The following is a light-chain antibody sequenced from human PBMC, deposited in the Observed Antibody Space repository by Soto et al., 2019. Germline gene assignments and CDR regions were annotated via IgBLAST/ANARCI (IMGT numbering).Light chain of an antibody. CDR1: SSDVGSYNL. J-gene: IGLJ2*01. V-gene: IGLV2-23*02. CDR2: EVS. Sequence: QSVLTQPASVSGSPGQSITISCTGNSSDVGSYNLVSWYQQHPGKAPKLMIYEVSKRPSGVSNRFSGSKSGNTASLTISGLQAEDEADYYCCSYAGSSTFEVFGGGTKLTVL. CDR3: CSYAGSSTFEV.